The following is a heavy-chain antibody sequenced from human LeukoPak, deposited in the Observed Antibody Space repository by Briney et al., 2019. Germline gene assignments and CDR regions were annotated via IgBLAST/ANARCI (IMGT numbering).Heavy chain of an antibody. D-gene: IGHD5-12*01. CDR1: GGSISSYY. Sequence: PSETLSLTCTVSGGSISSYYWSWIRQPPGKGLEWIGYIYYSGSTNYNPSLKSRVTISVDTSKNQFSLKLSSVTAADTAVYYCARDSDSGLYYYYYMDVWGKGTTVTISS. CDR2: IYYSGST. V-gene: IGHV4-59*12. CDR3: ARDSDSGLYYYYYMDV. J-gene: IGHJ6*03.